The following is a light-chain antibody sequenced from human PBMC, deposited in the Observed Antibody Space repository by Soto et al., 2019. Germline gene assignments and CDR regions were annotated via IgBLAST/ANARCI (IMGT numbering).Light chain of an antibody. CDR3: SSYKAFTTYV. V-gene: IGLV2-14*03. Sequence: QSALTQPASVSGSPGQSITISCTGTNSDVGAYSYVSWYQQYPGKAPKLLIYDVGARPSGISGRFSGSKSGNTASLTISGLQAEEEADYYCSSYKAFTTYVFGSGTKVTV. J-gene: IGLJ1*01. CDR2: DVG. CDR1: NSDVGAYSY.